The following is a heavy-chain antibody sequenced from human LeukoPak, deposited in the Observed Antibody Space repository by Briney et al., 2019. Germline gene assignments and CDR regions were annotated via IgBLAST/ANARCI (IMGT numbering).Heavy chain of an antibody. J-gene: IGHJ4*02. D-gene: IGHD3-22*01. V-gene: IGHV3-74*01. Sequence: WGSLRLSCAASGFTFSSYWMSWVRQAPGKGLVWVSRINSDGSSTTYADSVKGRFTISRDNAKNTLYLQMNSLRAEDMAVYYCARVDSSGYLSGSPPALDYWGQGTLVTVSS. CDR3: ARVDSSGYLSGSPPALDY. CDR2: INSDGSST. CDR1: GFTFSSYW.